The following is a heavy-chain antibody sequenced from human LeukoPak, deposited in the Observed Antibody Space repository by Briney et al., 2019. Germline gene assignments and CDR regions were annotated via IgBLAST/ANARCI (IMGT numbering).Heavy chain of an antibody. CDR1: GFTFSSYS. D-gene: IGHD6-13*01. CDR3: ARGVGIAAAGGYY. CDR2: ISSSSSTI. J-gene: IGHJ4*02. Sequence: GGSLRLSCAASGFTFSSYSMNWVRQAPGKGLEWVSYISSSSSTIYYADSVKGRFTISRDNSKNTLYLQMNSLRAEDTAVYYCARGVGIAAAGGYYWGQGSLVTVSS. V-gene: IGHV3-48*01.